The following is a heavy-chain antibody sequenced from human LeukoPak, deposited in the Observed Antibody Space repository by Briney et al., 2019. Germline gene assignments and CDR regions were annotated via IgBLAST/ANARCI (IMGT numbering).Heavy chain of an antibody. CDR1: GFTISKYG. V-gene: IGHV3-30*18. J-gene: IGHJ4*02. Sequence: PGGSLRLSCEASGFTISKYGMNWVRQAPGKGLEWVTAISDDGRNKFYADSVKGRFTISRDNSKNTLSLQMDSLSAEDTAIYYCAKRGSDGYNKHFASWGQGTLVTVPS. D-gene: IGHD5-24*01. CDR3: AKRGSDGYNKHFAS. CDR2: ISDDGRNK.